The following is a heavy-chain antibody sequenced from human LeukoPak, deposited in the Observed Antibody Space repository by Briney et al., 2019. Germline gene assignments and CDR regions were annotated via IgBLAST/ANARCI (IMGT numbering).Heavy chain of an antibody. Sequence: ASVKVSCKASGYTFTGYYIHWVRQAPGQGLEGMGRINPNSGDTNYAQKFQGRVTMTRDTSISTAYMELSNLSSDDTAVYYCARDPYVSGSYGWLDPWGQGTLVTVSS. J-gene: IGHJ5*02. D-gene: IGHD3-10*01. CDR2: INPNSGDT. CDR1: GYTFTGYY. CDR3: ARDPYVSGSYGWLDP. V-gene: IGHV1-2*06.